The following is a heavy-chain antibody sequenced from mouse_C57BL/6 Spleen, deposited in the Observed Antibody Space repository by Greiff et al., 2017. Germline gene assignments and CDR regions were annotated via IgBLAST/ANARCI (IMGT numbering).Heavy chain of an antibody. CDR2: IDPANGNT. CDR1: GFNIKNTY. CDR3: ARISPITTVVAPYFDY. D-gene: IGHD1-1*01. J-gene: IGHJ2*01. V-gene: IGHV14-3*01. Sequence: EVQLQQSVAELVRPGASVKLSCTASGFNIKNTYMHWVKQRPEQGLEWIGRIDPANGNTKYAPKFQGKAPITADTSSNTAYLQLSSLTSEDTAIYYCARISPITTVVAPYFDYWGQGTTLTVSS.